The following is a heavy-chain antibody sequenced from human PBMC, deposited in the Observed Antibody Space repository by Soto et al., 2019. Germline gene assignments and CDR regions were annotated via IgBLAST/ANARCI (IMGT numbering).Heavy chain of an antibody. CDR2: LTDNGGGT. CDR3: AKAGPVEMATIRTRYYFDY. CDR1: GFTFSAYA. V-gene: IGHV3-23*01. J-gene: IGHJ4*02. D-gene: IGHD5-12*01. Sequence: PGGSLRLSCEASGFTFSAYAMSWVRQAPGKGLEWVSALTDNGGGTYYADSVKGRFTISRDNSKNTLYLQMNSLRAEDTAVYYCAKAGPVEMATIRTRYYFDYWGQGTLVTVSS.